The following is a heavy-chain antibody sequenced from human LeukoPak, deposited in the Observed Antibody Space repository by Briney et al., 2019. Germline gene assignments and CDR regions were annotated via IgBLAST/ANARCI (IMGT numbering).Heavy chain of an antibody. CDR1: GGSFSGYY. Sequence: PSETLSLTCAVYGGSFSGYYWSWIRQPPGKGLEWIGEINHSGSTNYNPSLKSRVTISVDTSKNQFSLKLSSVTAADTAVYYCAREGYSYGYPYYYYYMDVWGKGTTATVSS. V-gene: IGHV4-34*01. D-gene: IGHD5-18*01. CDR3: AREGYSYGYPYYYYYMDV. J-gene: IGHJ6*03. CDR2: INHSGST.